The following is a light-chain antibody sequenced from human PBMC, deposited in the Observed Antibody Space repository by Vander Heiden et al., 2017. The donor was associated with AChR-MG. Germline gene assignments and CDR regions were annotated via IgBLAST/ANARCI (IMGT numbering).Light chain of an antibody. J-gene: IGLJ2*01. CDR2: DVS. CDR1: SSDVGGYNY. Sequence: QSALTQPASVSGSPGQSITISCTGTSSDVGGYNYVSWYQQHPGKAPKLMSYDVSNRPSGVSNRLSGSKSGNTASLTISGLQAEDEADYYCSSYTSSSTLGVVFGGGTKLTVL. V-gene: IGLV2-14*01. CDR3: SSYTSSSTLGVV.